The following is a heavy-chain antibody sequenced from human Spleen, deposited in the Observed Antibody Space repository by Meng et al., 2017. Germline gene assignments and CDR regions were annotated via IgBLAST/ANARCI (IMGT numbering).Heavy chain of an antibody. V-gene: IGHV1-69*06. CDR2: IIPIFGTA. D-gene: IGHD5-24*01. CDR3: ASSSRDGSSRYNY. J-gene: IGHJ4*02. CDR1: GGTFSSYA. Sequence: SAKVFCKASGGTFSSYAISWVRQAPGQGLEWMGGIIPIFGTANYAQKFQGRVTITADKSTSTAYMELSSLRSEDTAVYYCASSSRDGSSRYNYWGQGTLVTVSS.